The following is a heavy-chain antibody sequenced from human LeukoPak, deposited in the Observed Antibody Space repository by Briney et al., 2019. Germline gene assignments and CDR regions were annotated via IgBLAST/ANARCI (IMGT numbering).Heavy chain of an antibody. CDR1: GFTFSSYS. CDR2: ISSSSSYI. D-gene: IGHD3-9*01. CDR3: ANLHYDILTGYIYYFDY. J-gene: IGHJ4*02. Sequence: GGSLRLSCAASGFTFSSYSMNWVRQAPGKGLEWVSSISSSSSYIYYADSVKGRFTISRDNAKNSLYLQMNSLRAEDTAVYYCANLHYDILTGYIYYFDYWGQGTLVTVSS. V-gene: IGHV3-21*04.